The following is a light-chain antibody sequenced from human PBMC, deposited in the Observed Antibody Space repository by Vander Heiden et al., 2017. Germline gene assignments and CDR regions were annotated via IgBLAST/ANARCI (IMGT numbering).Light chain of an antibody. J-gene: IGKJ1*01. CDR2: AAS. CDR1: QSISSS. V-gene: IGKV1-39*01. Sequence: DIQMTQSPSSLSASVGDRVTITCRASQSISSSLNWYQQKPGRAPKLLIYAASSLQSGVPSRFSGSGSGTDFTLTISSLQPEDFASYYCRQSYNTWTFGQGTKVEVK. CDR3: RQSYNTWT.